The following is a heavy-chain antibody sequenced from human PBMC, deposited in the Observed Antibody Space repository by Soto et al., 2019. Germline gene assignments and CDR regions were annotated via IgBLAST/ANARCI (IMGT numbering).Heavy chain of an antibody. CDR1: GDTFTNFG. J-gene: IGHJ5*02. CDR3: ARVLRGVVNWFDP. CDR2: IATYNSNR. Sequence: ASVKVSCKTSGDTFTNFGLSWVRQAPGQGLEWMGWIATYNSNRNYAQKFQGRLTLSTDTSTSTAYMESKSLRYDDTAVYYCARVLRGVVNWFDPWGQGTLVTVSS. V-gene: IGHV1-18*01. D-gene: IGHD3-10*01.